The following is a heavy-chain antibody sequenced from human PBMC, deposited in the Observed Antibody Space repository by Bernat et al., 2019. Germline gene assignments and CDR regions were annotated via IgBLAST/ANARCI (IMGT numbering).Heavy chain of an antibody. CDR2: IYYSGST. D-gene: IGHD3-16*01. V-gene: IGHV4-59*11. Sequence: QVQLQESGPGLVKPSETLSLTCTVPGASISSHYWSWIRQPPGKGLEWIGYIYYSGSTNYNPPLKSRVTISVDTSMNQFSLKLTSVTAADTAVYYCARGGGDYYYSGMDVWGQGTTVTVSS. CDR1: GASISSHY. J-gene: IGHJ6*02. CDR3: ARGGGDYYYSGMDV.